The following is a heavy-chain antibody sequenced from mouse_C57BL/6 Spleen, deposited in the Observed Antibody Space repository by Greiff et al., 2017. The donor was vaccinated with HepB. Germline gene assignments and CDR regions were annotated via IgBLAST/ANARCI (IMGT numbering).Heavy chain of an antibody. V-gene: IGHV1-7*01. CDR3: ASYYYGSSYVGY. Sequence: QVQLKESGAELAKPGASVKLSCKASGYTFTSYWMHWVKQRPGQGLEWIGYINPSSGYTKYNQKFKDKATLTADKSSSTAYMQLSSLTYEDSAVYYCASYYYGSSYVGYWGQGTTLTVSS. CDR1: GYTFTSYW. D-gene: IGHD1-1*01. J-gene: IGHJ2*01. CDR2: INPSSGYT.